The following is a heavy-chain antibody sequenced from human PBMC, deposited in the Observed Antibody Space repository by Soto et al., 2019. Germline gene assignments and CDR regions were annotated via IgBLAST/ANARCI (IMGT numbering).Heavy chain of an antibody. Sequence: SETLSLTCTVSGGSISSYYWSWIRQPPGKGLEWIGYIYYRGSTNYNPSLKSRVTISVDTSKYQFSLRLSSVTAADTAVYYCARAGDYYGSGSYYNTYHYYYYMHGWGKATTVSGSS. CDR1: GGSISSYY. CDR2: IYYRGST. CDR3: ARAGDYYGSGSYYNTYHYYYYMHG. V-gene: IGHV4-59*08. D-gene: IGHD3-10*01. J-gene: IGHJ6*03.